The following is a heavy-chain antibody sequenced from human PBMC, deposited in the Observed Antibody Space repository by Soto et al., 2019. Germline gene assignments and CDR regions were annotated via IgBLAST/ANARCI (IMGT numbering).Heavy chain of an antibody. J-gene: IGHJ3*02. V-gene: IGHV1-58*01. CDR1: GFTFTSSA. CDR2: IVVGSGNT. D-gene: IGHD3-3*01. Sequence: SVKVSCKASGFTFTSSAVQWVRQARGQRLEWIGWIVVGSGNTNYAQKFQERVTITRDMSTSTAYMELSSLRSEDTAVYYCAAAQYYDFWSGYYDAFDIWGQGTMVTVS. CDR3: AAAQYYDFWSGYYDAFDI.